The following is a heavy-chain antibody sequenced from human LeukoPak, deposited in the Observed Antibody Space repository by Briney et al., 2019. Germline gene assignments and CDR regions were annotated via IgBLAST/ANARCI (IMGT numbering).Heavy chain of an antibody. CDR1: GFTFSSYG. V-gene: IGHV3-30*02. Sequence: HPGRSLRLSCAASGFTFSSYGMHWVRQAPGKGLEWVAFIRYDGSNKYYADSVKGRFTISRDNSKNTLYLQMNSLRAEDTAVYYCAKDHAFNYYGSGSLSGGIDYWGQGTLVTVSS. CDR2: IRYDGSNK. J-gene: IGHJ4*02. CDR3: AKDHAFNYYGSGSLSGGIDY. D-gene: IGHD3-10*01.